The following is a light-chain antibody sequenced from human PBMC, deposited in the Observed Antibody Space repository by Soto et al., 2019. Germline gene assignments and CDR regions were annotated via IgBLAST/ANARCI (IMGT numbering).Light chain of an antibody. V-gene: IGLV1-44*01. Sequence: QSVLTQPPSASVTPGQRVSISCSGSSSNIGNNTVNWYQQFPETAPRLLIYTTNQRPSGVPDRFSGSKSGTSASLAIRGLQSEDEADYYCAAWDDSLNGPVFGGGTQLTVL. CDR3: AAWDDSLNGPV. CDR2: TTN. J-gene: IGLJ3*02. CDR1: SSNIGNNT.